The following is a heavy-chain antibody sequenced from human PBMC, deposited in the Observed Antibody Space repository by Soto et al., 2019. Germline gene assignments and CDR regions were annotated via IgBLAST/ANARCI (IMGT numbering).Heavy chain of an antibody. V-gene: IGHV3-23*01. CDR2: IIGAGDDT. CDR3: VKGSATSRPYYFDY. CDR1: GFRFSNYA. J-gene: IGHJ4*02. Sequence: EVQLLESGGGLVQPGGSLRLSCAASGFRFSNYAMRWVRQAPGKGLEWVSAIIGAGDDTFHADSVKGRLTISRDNSKNTLFLQMNSLRADDTALYYCVKGSATSRPYYFDYWGQGTLVTVSS.